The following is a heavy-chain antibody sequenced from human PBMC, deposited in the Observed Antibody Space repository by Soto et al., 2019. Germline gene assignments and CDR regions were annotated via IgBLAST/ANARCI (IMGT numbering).Heavy chain of an antibody. D-gene: IGHD1-26*01. CDR1: GFTFGSYD. J-gene: IGHJ4*02. CDR3: VRNEGGSLEY. V-gene: IGHV3-33*01. CDR2: IWYDASEK. Sequence: QVQLVESGGGVVQPGRSLRLSCAASGFTFGSYDMFWVRQSPGKGLEWVAVIWYDASEKHYADIVKGRFTISRDNSKNTLYLEMNSLKVEDTAVYYCVRNEGGSLEYWGQGTLVTVSS.